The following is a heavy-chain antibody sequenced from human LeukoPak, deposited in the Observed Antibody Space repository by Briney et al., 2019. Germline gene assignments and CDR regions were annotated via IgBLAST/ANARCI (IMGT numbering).Heavy chain of an antibody. J-gene: IGHJ4*02. Sequence: ASVKVSCKASGYTFTSYDTNWVRQATGQGLEWMGWMNPNSGNTGYAQKFQGRVTMTRNTSISTAYMELSSLRSEDTAVYYCARTFNYYDSSDLSDYWGQGTLVTVSS. D-gene: IGHD3-22*01. CDR3: ARTFNYYDSSDLSDY. V-gene: IGHV1-8*01. CDR1: GYTFTSYD. CDR2: MNPNSGNT.